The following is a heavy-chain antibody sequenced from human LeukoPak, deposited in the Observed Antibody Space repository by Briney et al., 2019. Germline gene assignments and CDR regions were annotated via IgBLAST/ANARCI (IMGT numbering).Heavy chain of an antibody. D-gene: IGHD6-13*01. CDR3: AGGKPAAGYGMDV. CDR2: IYYSGSS. V-gene: IGHV4-59*01. CDR1: GGSISGYY. Sequence: SSETLSLTCTVSGGSISGYYWSWVRRPPGEGLEWIGYIYYSGSSDYNPSLKSRVTISIDTSKAQFSLQLASATAADTGVYYCAGGKPAAGYGMDVWGQGTPVTVSS. J-gene: IGHJ6*02.